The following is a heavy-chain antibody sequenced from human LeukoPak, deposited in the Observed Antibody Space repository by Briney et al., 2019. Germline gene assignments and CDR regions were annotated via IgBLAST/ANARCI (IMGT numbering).Heavy chain of an antibody. CDR3: ARPIKTTPNSSGWYWDY. V-gene: IGHV4-30-4*07. Sequence: PSETLSLTCAVSGGSISSGGYSYNWIRQPPGKGLEWIGYIYNSGSTSYNPSLKSRVTISVDTSKNQFSLKLSSVTAADTAVYYCARPIKTTPNSSGWYWDYWGQGTLVTVSS. D-gene: IGHD6-19*01. CDR1: GGSISSGGYS. J-gene: IGHJ4*02. CDR2: IYNSGST.